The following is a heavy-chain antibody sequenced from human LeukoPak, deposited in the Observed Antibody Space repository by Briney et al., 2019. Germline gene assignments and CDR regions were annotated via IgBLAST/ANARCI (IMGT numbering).Heavy chain of an antibody. J-gene: IGHJ4*02. CDR1: GFTFSTFA. CDR3: ARDLPPLDY. V-gene: IGHV3-30-3*01. CDR2: ISYDSSNI. Sequence: GGSLRLSCAASGFTFSTFAMHWVRQAPGKGLQWVALISYDSSNIEYADSVRGRFTISRDNSKSTLYLQMNSPRVEDTAVYFCARDLPPLDYWGQGTLVTVSS.